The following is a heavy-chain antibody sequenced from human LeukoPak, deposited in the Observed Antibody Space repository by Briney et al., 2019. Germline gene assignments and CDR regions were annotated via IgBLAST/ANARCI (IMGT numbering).Heavy chain of an antibody. Sequence: SETLSLTCAVSGGSISSGGYSWSWIRQPPGKGLEWIGHIDYSGSTYYNPSLKSRVSISVDTSKNRFSLRLSSVTAADTAVYYCARSGYYYDTSGYFPTSDYWGQGTLVIVSS. CDR3: ARSGYYYDTSGYFPTSDY. CDR1: GGSISSGGYS. CDR2: IDYSGST. D-gene: IGHD3-22*01. V-gene: IGHV4-30-4*07. J-gene: IGHJ4*02.